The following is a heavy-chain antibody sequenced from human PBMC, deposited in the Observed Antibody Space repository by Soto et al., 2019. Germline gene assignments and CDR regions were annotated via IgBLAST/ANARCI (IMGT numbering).Heavy chain of an antibody. CDR1: GYTFTSYD. Sequence: ASVKVSCKASGYTFTSYDINWVRQATGQGLEWMGWMNPNSGNTGYAQKFQGRVTMTRNTSISTAYMELSSLRSEDTAVYYCARGREVWTYYDILTGPIPYASDIWGQGTMVTLPS. J-gene: IGHJ3*02. D-gene: IGHD3-9*01. CDR2: MNPNSGNT. CDR3: ARGREVWTYYDILTGPIPYASDI. V-gene: IGHV1-8*01.